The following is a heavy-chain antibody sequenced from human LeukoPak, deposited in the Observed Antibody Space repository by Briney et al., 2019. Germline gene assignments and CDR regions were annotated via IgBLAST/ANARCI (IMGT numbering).Heavy chain of an antibody. V-gene: IGHV3-23*01. CDR3: AKDLKMTNYFDY. J-gene: IGHJ4*02. D-gene: IGHD5-24*01. CDR1: GFTFSSYA. Sequence: GGSLRLSCAASGFTFSSYAMSWVPQAPGKGLEWVSAISGSGGSTYYADSVKGRFTISRDNSKNTLYLQMNSLRAEDTAVYYCAKDLKMTNYFDYWGQGTLVTVSS. CDR2: ISGSGGST.